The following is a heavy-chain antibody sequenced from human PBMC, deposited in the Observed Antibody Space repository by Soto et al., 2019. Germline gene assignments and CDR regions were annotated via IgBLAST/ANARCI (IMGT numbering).Heavy chain of an antibody. CDR1: GDSISTNNVA. J-gene: IGHJ4*02. V-gene: IGHV6-1*01. CDR3: ARGKYSAFDY. CDR2: TGYTSKWYN. Sequence: QVQLQQSGPGLVKPSQTLSLTCAISGDSISTNNVAWNWIRQSPSGGLEWLGRTGYTSKWYNDYAVSVRSRTTINPDTSKTQFSLQLNSVTLDDTAVYYCARGKYSAFDYWGQGTLVTVSS. D-gene: IGHD5-18*01.